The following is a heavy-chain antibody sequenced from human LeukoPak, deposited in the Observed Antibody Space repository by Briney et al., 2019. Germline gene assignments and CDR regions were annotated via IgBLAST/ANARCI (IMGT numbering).Heavy chain of an antibody. V-gene: IGHV1-2*02. Sequence: ASVKVSFKASGYTFTDYYIHWVGQAPGQGLEGGGWINPNSGGTNYAQKFQGRVTMTRDTSISTAYMELSRLRSDDTAVYYCARGYNSSSWFDPWGQGTLVTVSS. J-gene: IGHJ5*02. CDR1: GYTFTDYY. CDR3: ARGYNSSSWFDP. CDR2: INPNSGGT. D-gene: IGHD6-13*01.